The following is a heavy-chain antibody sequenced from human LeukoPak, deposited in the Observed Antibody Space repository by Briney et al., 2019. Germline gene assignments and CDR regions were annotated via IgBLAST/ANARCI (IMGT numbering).Heavy chain of an antibody. D-gene: IGHD3-16*02. CDR3: ARDYDYVWGSYRYLGVFDY. Sequence: GGSLRLSCAASGFTFSSYAMSWVRQAPGKGLEWVSAISGSGGSTYYADSVKGRFTISRDNSKNTLYLQMNSLRAEDTAVYYCARDYDYVWGSYRYLGVFDYWGQGTLVTVSS. V-gene: IGHV3-23*01. CDR2: ISGSGGST. J-gene: IGHJ4*02. CDR1: GFTFSSYA.